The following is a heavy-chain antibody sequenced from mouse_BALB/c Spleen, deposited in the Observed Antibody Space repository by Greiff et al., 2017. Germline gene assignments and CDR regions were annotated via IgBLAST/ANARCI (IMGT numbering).Heavy chain of an antibody. D-gene: IGHD2-14*01. CDR1: GYTFTSYW. V-gene: IGHV1-5*01. CDR3: TRLGYRYDRGFAY. Sequence: EVQLQQSGTVLARPGASVKMSCKASGYTFTSYWMHWVKQRPGQGLEWIGAIYPGNSDTSYNQKFKGKAKLTAVTSTSTAYMELSSLTNEDSAVYYCTRLGYRYDRGFAYWGQGTLVTVSA. J-gene: IGHJ3*01. CDR2: IYPGNSDT.